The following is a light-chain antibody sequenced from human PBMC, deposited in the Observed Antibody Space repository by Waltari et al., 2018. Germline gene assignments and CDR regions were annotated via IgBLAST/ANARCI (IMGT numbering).Light chain of an antibody. CDR2: AAY. CDR3: QQLNSFPYT. V-gene: IGKV1-9*01. CDR1: HGISSF. J-gene: IGKJ2*01. Sequence: DIQLTQSPSFLSASVGDRVTITCRASHGISSFLAWYQQKPGKAPKLLIFAAYTLQSGVPSRFSGSGSGTEFTLTISSLQPEDFATYYCQQLNSFPYTFGQGTKLEIK.